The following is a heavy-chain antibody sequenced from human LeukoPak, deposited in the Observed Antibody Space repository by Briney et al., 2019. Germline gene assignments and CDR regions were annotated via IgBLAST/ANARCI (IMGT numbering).Heavy chain of an antibody. CDR3: ARQWLVNG. CDR2: ISESGDTT. CDR1: GFTFSNYA. D-gene: IGHD6-19*01. Sequence: PGGSLRLSCAASGFTFSNYAMNWVRRAPGKGLEWVSSISESGDTTDYADSVKGRFTISRDNSKNTLYLQMNSLRDEDTAVYYCARQWLVNGWGQGTRVTVSS. V-gene: IGHV3-23*01. J-gene: IGHJ4*02.